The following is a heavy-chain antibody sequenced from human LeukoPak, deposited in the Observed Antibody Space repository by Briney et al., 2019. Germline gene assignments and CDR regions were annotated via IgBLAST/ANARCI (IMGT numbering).Heavy chain of an antibody. CDR2: FDPEDGET. Sequence: ASVKVSCKVSGYTLTELSMHWVRQAPGKGLEWMGGFDPEDGETIYAQKFQGRVTMTEDTSTDTAYMELSSLRSEDTAVYYCATPLPGGLLWFGEGGFYWGQGTLVTVSS. D-gene: IGHD3-10*01. CDR1: GYTLTELS. J-gene: IGHJ4*02. CDR3: ATPLPGGLLWFGEGGFY. V-gene: IGHV1-24*01.